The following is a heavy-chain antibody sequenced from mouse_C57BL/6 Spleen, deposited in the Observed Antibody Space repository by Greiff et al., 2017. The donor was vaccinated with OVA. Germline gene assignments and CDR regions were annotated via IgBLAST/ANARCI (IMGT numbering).Heavy chain of an antibody. CDR3: ARSGTLRRGAMDY. CDR1: GYTFTSYW. J-gene: IGHJ4*01. CDR2: IYPGSGST. V-gene: IGHV1-55*01. Sequence: VQLQQPGAELVKPGASVKMSCKASGYTFTSYWITWVKQRPGQGLEWIGDIYPGSGSTNYNEKFKSKATLTVDTSSSTAYMQLSSLTSEYSAVYYCARSGTLRRGAMDYWGQGTSVTVSS. D-gene: IGHD2-12*01.